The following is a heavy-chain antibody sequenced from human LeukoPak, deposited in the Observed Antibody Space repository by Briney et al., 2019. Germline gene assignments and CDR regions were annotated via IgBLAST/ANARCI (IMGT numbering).Heavy chain of an antibody. V-gene: IGHV1-69*04. Sequence: GASVKVSCKASGGTFSSYAISWVRQAPGQGLEWMGRIIPILGIANYAQKFQGRVTITADKSTSTAYMELSSLRSEDTAVCYCARDRVDYYDSSGPFDYWGQGTLVTVSS. J-gene: IGHJ4*02. CDR1: GGTFSSYA. CDR3: ARDRVDYYDSSGPFDY. D-gene: IGHD3-22*01. CDR2: IIPILGIA.